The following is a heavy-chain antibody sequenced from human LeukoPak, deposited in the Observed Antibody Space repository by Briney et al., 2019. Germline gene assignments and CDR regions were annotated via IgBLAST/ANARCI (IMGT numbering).Heavy chain of an antibody. Sequence: SEPLPLTHTVCGGSISGYYWSWIGPPARKEMDWIGRIYTSGSTNYNPSLKSRVTMSVDTSKNQFSLKLSSVTAFDPAVYGRPKSGSGSHTE. CDR3: PKSGSGSHTE. J-gene: IGHJ1*01. CDR1: GGSISGYY. CDR2: IYTSGST. V-gene: IGHV4-4*07. D-gene: IGHD6-25*01.